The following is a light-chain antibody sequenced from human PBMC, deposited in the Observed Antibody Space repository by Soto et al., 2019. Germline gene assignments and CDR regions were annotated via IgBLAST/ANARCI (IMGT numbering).Light chain of an antibody. CDR2: AAS. CDR1: QSVSSSY. Sequence: TQYPGPLSLSPGVRATLSCRASQSVSSSYLAWYQQKPGEAPKLLIYAASSLQSGVPSRFSGSGSGTDFTLTISSLQPEDFATYYCQQSYSTPLTFGGGTKVDIK. CDR3: QQSYSTPLT. J-gene: IGKJ4*01. V-gene: IGKV1-39*01.